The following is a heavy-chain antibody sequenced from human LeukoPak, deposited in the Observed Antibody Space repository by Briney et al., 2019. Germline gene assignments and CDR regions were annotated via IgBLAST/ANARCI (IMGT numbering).Heavy chain of an antibody. Sequence: KPSETLSLTCTVSGGSIGSYYWSWIRQPAGKGLEWIGRIKTSGTTNSNPSLKSRVTMSIDTSKNQVSLKLNSLTAADTAVYYCARERGGYSYGIDYWGQGTLVTVSS. CDR2: IKTSGTT. D-gene: IGHD5-18*01. CDR1: GGSIGSYY. J-gene: IGHJ4*02. CDR3: ARERGGYSYGIDY. V-gene: IGHV4-4*07.